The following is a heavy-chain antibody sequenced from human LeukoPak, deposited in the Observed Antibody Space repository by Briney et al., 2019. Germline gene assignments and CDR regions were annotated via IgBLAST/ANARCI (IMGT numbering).Heavy chain of an antibody. CDR1: GGSISSSSYY. CDR2: IYYSGST. Sequence: PSETLSLTCTVSGGSISSSSYYWGWIRQPPGKGLEWIGSIYYSGSTYYNPSLKSRVTISVDTSKNQFSLKLSSVTAADTAVYYCARIVYYDSSGNYFDYWGQGTLVTVSS. D-gene: IGHD3-22*01. V-gene: IGHV4-39*01. J-gene: IGHJ4*02. CDR3: ARIVYYDSSGNYFDY.